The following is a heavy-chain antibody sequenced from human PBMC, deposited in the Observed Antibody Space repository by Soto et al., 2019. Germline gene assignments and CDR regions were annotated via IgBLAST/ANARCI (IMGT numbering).Heavy chain of an antibody. CDR3: ARESEDLTSNYDY. Sequence: GGSLRLSCAASGFTFTRYSMNWVRQAPGEGLEWVSSISSTTNYIYYGDSMKGRFTISRDNAKNSPYLEMNSLRAEDTAVYYCARESEDLTSNYDYWGQGTLVTVSS. V-gene: IGHV3-21*06. CDR1: GFTFTRYS. J-gene: IGHJ4*02. CDR2: ISSTTNYI.